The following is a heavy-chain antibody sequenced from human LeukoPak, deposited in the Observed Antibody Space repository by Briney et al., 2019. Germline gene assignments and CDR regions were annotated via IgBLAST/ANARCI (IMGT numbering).Heavy chain of an antibody. J-gene: IGHJ3*02. CDR2: INHSGGT. D-gene: IGHD3-3*01. Sequence: SETLSLTCAVYGGSLSGYYWSWIRQPPGKGLEWIGEINHSGGTNYNPSLKSRVTISIDTSKNQFSLKLSSVTAADTAVYYCARTVFIGTYYDFWSGYTDAFDIWGQGTVVTVSS. CDR1: GGSLSGYY. CDR3: ARTVFIGTYYDFWSGYTDAFDI. V-gene: IGHV4-34*01.